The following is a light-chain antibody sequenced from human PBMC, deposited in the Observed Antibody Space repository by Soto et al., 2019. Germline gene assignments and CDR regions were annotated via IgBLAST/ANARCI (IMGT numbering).Light chain of an antibody. V-gene: IGKV3-11*01. CDR2: DAS. J-gene: IGKJ5*01. Sequence: EIVLTQSPATLSLSPGERVTLSCRASQSVSSYFAWYQQKPGQAPRLLIYDASNRATGIPARFSGSGSGTDFTLTISSLEPGEFAVYYCQQRSNGPLPFGQGTRLEIK. CDR1: QSVSSY. CDR3: QQRSNGPLP.